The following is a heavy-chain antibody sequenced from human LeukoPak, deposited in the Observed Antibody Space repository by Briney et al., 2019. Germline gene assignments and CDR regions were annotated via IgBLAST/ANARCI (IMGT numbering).Heavy chain of an antibody. CDR3: ARGPSLFGVADY. CDR2: INHSGST. V-gene: IGHV4-34*01. D-gene: IGHD3-3*01. J-gene: IGHJ4*02. Sequence: SETLSLTCAVYGGSFSGYYWSWIRQPPGKGLEWIGEINHSGSTNYNPSLKSRVTISVDTSKNPFSLKLSSVTAADTAVYYCARGPSLFGVADYWGQGTLVTVSS. CDR1: GGSFSGYY.